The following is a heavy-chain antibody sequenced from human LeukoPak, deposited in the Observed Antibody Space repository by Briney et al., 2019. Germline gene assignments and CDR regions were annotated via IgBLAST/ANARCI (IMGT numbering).Heavy chain of an antibody. CDR2: ISYDGSNK. Sequence: GGSLRLSCAASGFTFSSYAMNWVRQAPGKGLEWVAVISYDGSNKYYADSVKGRFTTSRDNSKNTLYLQMNSLRAEDTAVYYFAREYYDLWSGYDTWKYSIDYWGQGTLVTVSS. D-gene: IGHD3-3*01. CDR3: AREYYDLWSGYDTWKYSIDY. CDR1: GFTFSSYA. V-gene: IGHV3-30*04. J-gene: IGHJ4*02.